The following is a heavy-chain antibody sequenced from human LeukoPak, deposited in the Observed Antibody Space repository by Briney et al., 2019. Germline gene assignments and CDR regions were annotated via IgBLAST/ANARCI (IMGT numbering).Heavy chain of an antibody. CDR2: IKEDGSQK. J-gene: IGHJ4*02. CDR3: ARPNWYMFNH. D-gene: IGHD1/OR15-1a*01. V-gene: IGHV3-7*01. CDR1: GFTFSESW. Sequence: PGGSLRLSCVGTGFTFSESWMSWVRQAPGKGLEWVANIKEDGSQKDYVDSVKGRFTISKDNAKKVLYLEMNNLRDEDTAVYYCARPNWYMFNHWGQGTLVTVSS.